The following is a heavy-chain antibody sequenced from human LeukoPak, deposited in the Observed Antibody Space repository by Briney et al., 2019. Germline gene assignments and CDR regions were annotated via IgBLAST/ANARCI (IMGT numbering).Heavy chain of an antibody. J-gene: IGHJ6*02. Sequence: GGSLRLSCAASGFTFDDYAMHWVRQAPGKGLEWVSLISWDGGSTYYADSVKGRFTISRDNSKNSLYLQMNSLKTEDTAVYYCTIRMIFGVVSYYYYGMDVWGQGTTVTVSS. CDR1: GFTFDDYA. V-gene: IGHV3-43D*04. D-gene: IGHD3-3*01. CDR3: TIRMIFGVVSYYYYGMDV. CDR2: ISWDGGST.